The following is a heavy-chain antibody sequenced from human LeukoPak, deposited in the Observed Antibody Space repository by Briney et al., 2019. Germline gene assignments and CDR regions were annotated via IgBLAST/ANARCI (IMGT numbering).Heavy chain of an antibody. CDR3: AKLPYFAYFDY. Sequence: RPGGSLRLSCAASGFTFSSYAMNWVRQAPGKGLEWVSAISGSGGSIYYADSVKGRFTISRDNSKNTLYLQMNSLRAEDTAVYHCAKLPYFAYFDYWGQGTLVSVSS. CDR1: GFTFSSYA. J-gene: IGHJ4*02. V-gene: IGHV3-23*01. CDR2: ISGSGGSI. D-gene: IGHD3-9*01.